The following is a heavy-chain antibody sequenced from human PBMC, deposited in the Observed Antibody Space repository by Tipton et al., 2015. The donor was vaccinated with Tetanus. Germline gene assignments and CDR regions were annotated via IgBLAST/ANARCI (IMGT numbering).Heavy chain of an antibody. V-gene: IGHV4-61*08. D-gene: IGHD5-18*01. CDR1: GGSVRSGDYS. J-gene: IGHJ4*02. CDR2: VSYSGRT. CDR3: ARASQRPFEF. Sequence: PGLVKPSETLSLTCTVSGGSVRSGDYSWNWIRQPPGKGLGWLAYVSYSGRTNSNYSLKSRITISQDTSKNQFSLRLTSVTAADTAVYYCARASQRPFEFWGQGTRVAVSS.